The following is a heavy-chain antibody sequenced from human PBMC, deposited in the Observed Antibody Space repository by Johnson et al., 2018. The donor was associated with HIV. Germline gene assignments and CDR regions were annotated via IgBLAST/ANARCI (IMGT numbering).Heavy chain of an antibody. D-gene: IGHD1-14*01. Sequence: VQLVESGGGVVQPGGSLRLSCAASGFTFSSYWMSWVRQAPGKGLEWVANIKQDGSEKYYVDSVKGRFTISRDNSKNTLYLQMNSLRTEDTAVYYSASLPGGMNNALDIWGRGTMVIVST. J-gene: IGHJ3*02. CDR3: ASLPGGMNNALDI. V-gene: IGHV3-7*01. CDR1: GFTFSSYW. CDR2: IKQDGSEK.